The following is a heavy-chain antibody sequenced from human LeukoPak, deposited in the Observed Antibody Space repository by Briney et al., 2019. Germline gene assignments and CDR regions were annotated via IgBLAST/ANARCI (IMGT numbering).Heavy chain of an antibody. D-gene: IGHD5-18*01. CDR2: IYPGDSDT. J-gene: IGHJ6*03. V-gene: IGHV5-51*01. CDR1: GYSFTSYW. Sequence: RGESLKISCKGSGYSFTSYWIGWVRQMPGKGLEWMGIIYPGDSDTRYSPSFQGQVTISADKSISTAYLQWSSLKASDTAMYYCARLGDTAMVNVYYYYMDVWGKGTTVTVSS. CDR3: ARLGDTAMVNVYYYYMDV.